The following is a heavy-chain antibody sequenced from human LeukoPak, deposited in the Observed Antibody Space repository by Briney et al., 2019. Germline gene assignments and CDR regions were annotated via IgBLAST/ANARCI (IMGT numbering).Heavy chain of an antibody. CDR1: GGSISSYY. CDR2: IYTSGTT. Sequence: PSETLSLTCTVFGGSISSYYLSSIRQPAGKGLEWIGRIYTSGTTNYNPSLKSRVTMSVDASNNQFSLKLSSVTATDTAVYYCARGGGYGDYGYVDNWRQGTLVTVSS. D-gene: IGHD4-17*01. J-gene: IGHJ4*02. CDR3: ARGGGYGDYGYVDN. V-gene: IGHV4-4*07.